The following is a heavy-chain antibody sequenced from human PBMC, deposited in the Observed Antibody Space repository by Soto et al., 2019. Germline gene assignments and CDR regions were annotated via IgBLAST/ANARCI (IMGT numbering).Heavy chain of an antibody. CDR3: TTDPYYYDSSGYYRYDY. Sequence: GGSLRLSCAASGFTFSNAWMNWVRQAPGKGLEWVGRIKSKTDGGTTDYAAPVKDRFTISRDDSKNTLYLQMNSLKTEDTAVYYCTTDPYYYDSSGYYRYDYWGQGTLVTVSS. CDR1: GFTFSNAW. CDR2: IKSKTDGGTT. V-gene: IGHV3-15*07. D-gene: IGHD3-22*01. J-gene: IGHJ4*02.